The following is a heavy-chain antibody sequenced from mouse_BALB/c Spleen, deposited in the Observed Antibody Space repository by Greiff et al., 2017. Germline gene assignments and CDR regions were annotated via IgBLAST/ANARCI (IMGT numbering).Heavy chain of an antibody. CDR3: ARDRGDGYSYYFDY. D-gene: IGHD2-3*01. J-gene: IGHJ2*01. CDR2: INSNGGST. CDR1: GFTFSSYG. V-gene: IGHV5-6-3*01. Sequence: EVQLQESGGGLVQPGGSLKLSCAASGFTFSSYGMSWVRQTPDKRLELVATINSNGGSTYYPDSVKGRFTISRDNAKNTLYLQMSSLKSEDTAMYYCARDRGDGYSYYFDYWGQGTTLTVSS.